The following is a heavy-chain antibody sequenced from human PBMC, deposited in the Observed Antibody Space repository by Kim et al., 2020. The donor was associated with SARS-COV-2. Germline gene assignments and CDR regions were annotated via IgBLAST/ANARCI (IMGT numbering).Heavy chain of an antibody. J-gene: IGHJ4*02. CDR3: ARDYYGDYVFDS. V-gene: IGHV3-21*06. CDR2: ISSSSSYI. D-gene: IGHD4-17*01. Sequence: GGSLRLSCAASGFTFSTYSMNWVRQAPGKGLEWVSSISSSSSYIYYADSVKGRFTISRDNAKNSLYLQMNSLRAEDTAVYYCARDYYGDYVFDSWGQGSLVTVSS. CDR1: GFTFSTYS.